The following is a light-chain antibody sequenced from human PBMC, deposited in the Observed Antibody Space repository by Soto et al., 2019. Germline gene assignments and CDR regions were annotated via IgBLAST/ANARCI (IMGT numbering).Light chain of an antibody. V-gene: IGLV2-14*01. CDR3: SSYTSSGTVV. J-gene: IGLJ2*01. Sequence: QSALTQPASVSGSPGQSITISCTGISSDVGGYNYVSWYQQHPGKAPKLMIFDVSDRPSGVSNRFSGSKSGNTASLTISGLQAEDEADYYCSSYTSSGTVVFGGGTKLTVL. CDR2: DVS. CDR1: SSDVGGYNY.